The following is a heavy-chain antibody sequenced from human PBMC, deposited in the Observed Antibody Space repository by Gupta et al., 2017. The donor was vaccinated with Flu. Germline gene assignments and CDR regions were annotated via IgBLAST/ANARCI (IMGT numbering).Heavy chain of an antibody. V-gene: IGHV3-74*01. J-gene: IGHJ5*02. CDR3: VREVVNNRLDP. CDR2: VRFDGTAT. Sequence: HWVRQAPGQGLEWVSRVRFDGTATSYADSVRGRFTISRDNARNTLYLQRDSLRAEDTAVYFCVREVVNNRLDPWGQGTLVTVSS.